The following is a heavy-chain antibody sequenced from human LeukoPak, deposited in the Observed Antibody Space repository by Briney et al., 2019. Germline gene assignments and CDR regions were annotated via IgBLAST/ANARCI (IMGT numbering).Heavy chain of an antibody. V-gene: IGHV4-59*01. CDR3: AGGTFDGPLYGTYWYFHV. CDR2: VYSNGNT. J-gene: IGHJ2*01. D-gene: IGHD1-14*01. CDR1: GGSIKNNY. Sequence: SETLSLTCTVSGGSIKNNYWSWIRQPPGKALEWIGYVYSNGNTNYNPSLKSRVTMSIETSKTQFSLKVPSVTAADTAVYYCAGGTFDGPLYGTYWYFHVWGRGTLVTVSS.